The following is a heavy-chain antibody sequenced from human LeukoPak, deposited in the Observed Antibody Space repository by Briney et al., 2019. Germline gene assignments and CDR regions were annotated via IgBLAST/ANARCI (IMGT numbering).Heavy chain of an antibody. J-gene: IGHJ4*02. Sequence: SETLSLTCIVSGGSISSYYWSWIRQPPGKGLEWIGYVYSSGNTNYNPPLKSRVTIAVDTSKNQFSLNLNSVTAADTAVYYCARATGHTFDYWGQGTLVTVSS. V-gene: IGHV4-59*01. CDR3: ARATGHTFDY. D-gene: IGHD1-14*01. CDR2: VYSSGNT. CDR1: GGSISSYY.